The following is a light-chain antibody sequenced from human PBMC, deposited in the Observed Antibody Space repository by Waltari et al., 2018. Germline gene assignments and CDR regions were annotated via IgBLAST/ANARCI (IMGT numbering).Light chain of an antibody. V-gene: IGLV4-69*01. CDR2: VNSDGGH. Sequence: QQPQKGPWYVINVNSDGGHNKGVGMPVRFSGASSGAERYLTISSLQSEDEADYYCQTGGHGTWLFGGGTRLTVL. J-gene: IGLJ2*01. CDR3: QTGGHGTWL.